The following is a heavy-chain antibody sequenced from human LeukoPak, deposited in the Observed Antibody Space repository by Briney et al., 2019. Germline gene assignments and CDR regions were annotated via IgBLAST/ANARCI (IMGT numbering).Heavy chain of an antibody. CDR2: IYYSGST. D-gene: IGHD1-14*01. CDR1: GGSISSGGYY. Sequence: SGTLSLTCAVSGGSISSGGYYWSWIRQHPGKGLEWIGYIYYSGSTYYNPSLKSRVTISVDTSKNQFSLKLSSVTAADTAVYYCAREFSSPEPNWFDPWGQGTLVTVSS. CDR3: AREFSSPEPNWFDP. V-gene: IGHV4-31*11. J-gene: IGHJ5*02.